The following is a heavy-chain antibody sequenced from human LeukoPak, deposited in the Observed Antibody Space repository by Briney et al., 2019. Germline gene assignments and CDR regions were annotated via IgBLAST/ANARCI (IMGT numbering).Heavy chain of an antibody. Sequence: ASVKVSCKASGYTFTSYDINWVRQATGQGLEWMGWMNPNSGNTGYAQKFQGRVTMTRNTSISTAYMELSSLRSEDTAVYYCARGPHFGGSSAYSPPIWGQGTMVTVSS. D-gene: IGHD3-22*01. V-gene: IGHV1-8*01. CDR1: GYTFTSYD. CDR3: ARGPHFGGSSAYSPPI. CDR2: MNPNSGNT. J-gene: IGHJ3*02.